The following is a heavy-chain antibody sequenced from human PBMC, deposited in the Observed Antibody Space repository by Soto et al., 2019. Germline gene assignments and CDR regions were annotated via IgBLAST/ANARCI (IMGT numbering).Heavy chain of an antibody. Sequence: SETLSLTCTVSGCSISSGGYYWSWIRQHPGKGLEWIGYIYYSGSTYYNPSLKSRVTISVDTSKNQFSLKLSSVTAADTAVYYCARIVDTDMVFEYWGQGTLVTVSS. J-gene: IGHJ4*02. CDR2: IYYSGST. V-gene: IGHV4-31*03. CDR1: GCSISSGGYY. CDR3: ARIVDTDMVFEY. D-gene: IGHD5-18*01.